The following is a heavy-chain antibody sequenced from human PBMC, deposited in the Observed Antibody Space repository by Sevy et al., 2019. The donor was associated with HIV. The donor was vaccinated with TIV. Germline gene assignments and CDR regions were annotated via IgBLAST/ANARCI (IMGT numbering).Heavy chain of an antibody. CDR2: LIGGGSRT. D-gene: IGHD2-8*02. J-gene: IGHJ6*02. V-gene: IGHV3-23*01. Sequence: GGSLRLSCAASGFPFSNYAMSWVRQAPGKGLEWVSTLIGGGSRTYYADSVTGRFIISRDNSRNTLYLQMNSLRTEDTAIYYCAKRRVESGLSGGGANFGMNVCGRGTTVTVSS. CDR3: AKRRVESGLSGGGANFGMNV. CDR1: GFPFSNYA.